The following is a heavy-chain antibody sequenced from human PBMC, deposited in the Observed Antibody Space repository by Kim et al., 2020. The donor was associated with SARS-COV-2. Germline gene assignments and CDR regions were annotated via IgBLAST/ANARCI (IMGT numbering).Heavy chain of an antibody. D-gene: IGHD3-16*02. CDR1: GYSFTSYW. CDR2: IYPGDSDT. V-gene: IGHV5-51*01. J-gene: IGHJ4*02. Sequence: GESLKISCKGSGYSFTSYWIGWVRQMPGKGLEWMGIIYPGDSDTRYSPSFQGQVTISADKSISTAYLQWSSLKASDTAMYYCARTIYDYVWGSYRPFDYWGQGTLVTVSS. CDR3: ARTIYDYVWGSYRPFDY.